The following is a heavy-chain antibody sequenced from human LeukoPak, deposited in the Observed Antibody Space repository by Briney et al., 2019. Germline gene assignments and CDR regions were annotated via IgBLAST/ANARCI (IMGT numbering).Heavy chain of an antibody. J-gene: IGHJ6*02. D-gene: IGHD6-13*01. Sequence: PSETLSLTCTVSGGSISSYYWSWIRQPPGKGLEWIGYIYYSGSTNYNPSLKSGVTISVDTSKNQFSLKLSSVTAADTAVYYCARDVIAAAGPNYYYYYGMDVWGQGTTVTVSS. CDR1: GGSISSYY. V-gene: IGHV4-59*01. CDR2: IYYSGST. CDR3: ARDVIAAAGPNYYYYYGMDV.